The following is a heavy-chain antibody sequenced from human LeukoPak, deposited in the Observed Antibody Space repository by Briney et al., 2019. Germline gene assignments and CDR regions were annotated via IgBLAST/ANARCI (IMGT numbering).Heavy chain of an antibody. CDR3: ARGLIAARHYYYYYMDV. CDR1: GGTSSSYA. V-gene: IGHV1-8*03. CDR2: MNPNSGNT. J-gene: IGHJ6*03. D-gene: IGHD6-6*01. Sequence: GASVKVSCKASGGTSSSYAISWVRQAPGQGLEWMGWMNPNSGNTGYAQKFQGRVTITRNTSISTAYMELSSLRSEDTAVYYCARGLIAARHYYYYYMDVWGKGTTVTVSS.